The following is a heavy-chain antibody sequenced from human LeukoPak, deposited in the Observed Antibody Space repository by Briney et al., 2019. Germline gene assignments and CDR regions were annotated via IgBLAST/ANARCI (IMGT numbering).Heavy chain of an antibody. V-gene: IGHV3-53*01. D-gene: IGHD5-24*01. Sequence: GGSLRLSCAASGFTVSSSYMSWVRQAPGKGLEWVSVIYIGGNTYYAESVKGRFTISRDNSENTLYLQLNSLRAEHTAVYYCVRGDGYNFFDYWGQGTLVTVSS. CDR1: GFTVSSSY. J-gene: IGHJ4*02. CDR2: IYIGGNT. CDR3: VRGDGYNFFDY.